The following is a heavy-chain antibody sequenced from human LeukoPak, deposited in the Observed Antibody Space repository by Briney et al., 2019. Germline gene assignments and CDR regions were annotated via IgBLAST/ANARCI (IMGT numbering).Heavy chain of an antibody. CDR1: GGSFSGYY. V-gene: IGHV4-34*01. J-gene: IGHJ4*02. D-gene: IGHD3-10*01. Sequence: KRSETLSLTCAVYGGSFSGYYWSWIRQPPGKGLEWIGESNHSGSTNYNPSLKSRVTIFVDTSKNQFSLKLNSVTATDTAVYYCARLIRGPFGPTDYWGLGTLVPVSS. CDR2: SNHSGST. CDR3: ARLIRGPFGPTDY.